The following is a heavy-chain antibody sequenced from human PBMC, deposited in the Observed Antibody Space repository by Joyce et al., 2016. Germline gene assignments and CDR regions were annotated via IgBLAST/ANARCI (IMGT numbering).Heavy chain of an antibody. V-gene: IGHV3-30-3*02. CDR2: ISYGGNSR. CDR1: GFTPGGFA. Sequence: QVRLVESGGGVVQPGGSLRLSCAGSGFTPGGFAKHWVRKATDKGVELAAVISYGGNSRYYGSFVKRRITISRDKSRNNFFLEMNSLEPEDTAVYYCAKDARNYYGTGSFTYPNYFDAWGQGILVVVSS. CDR3: AKDARNYYGTGSFTYPNYFDA. D-gene: IGHD3-10*01. J-gene: IGHJ4*02.